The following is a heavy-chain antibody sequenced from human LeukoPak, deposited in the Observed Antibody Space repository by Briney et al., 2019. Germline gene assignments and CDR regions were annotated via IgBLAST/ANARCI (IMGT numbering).Heavy chain of an antibody. Sequence: SETLSLTCSVSGGSIRDYYWSWIRQPPGKGLEWIGYIFYSGSSIHNPSLETRVTISVDMSKSQFSLDLSSVTAADTAVYYCATHSSGFMYYFDYWGQGTLVTVSS. J-gene: IGHJ4*02. D-gene: IGHD6-19*01. CDR1: GGSIRDYY. CDR2: IFYSGSS. V-gene: IGHV4-59*08. CDR3: ATHSSGFMYYFDY.